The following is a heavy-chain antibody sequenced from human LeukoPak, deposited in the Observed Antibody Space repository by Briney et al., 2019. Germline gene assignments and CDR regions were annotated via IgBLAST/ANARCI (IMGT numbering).Heavy chain of an antibody. CDR1: GGSISRSSYY. CDR2: FFYSGNT. CDR3: AGTVGATFHFDY. V-gene: IGHV4-39*01. D-gene: IGHD1-26*01. Sequence: SETLSLTCTVSGGSISRSSYYWGWIRQTPGKGLEGMGSFFYSGNTYYNPSLNSRVTISVETSKNQFSLRLSSVTAADTAVYYCAGTVGATFHFDYWGQGTLVTVSS. J-gene: IGHJ4*02.